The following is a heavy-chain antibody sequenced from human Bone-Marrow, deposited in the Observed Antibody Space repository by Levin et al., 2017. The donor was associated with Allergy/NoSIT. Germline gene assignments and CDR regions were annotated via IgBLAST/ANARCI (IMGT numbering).Heavy chain of an antibody. Sequence: SETLSLTCAVSGYSISSDYYWGWIRQPPGKGLEWIGNINESGSTKYNPSLKSRVTISVDTSKNQFSLQLNSVTAEDTAVYFCAREYDMDVWGKGTTVTVSS. CDR2: INESGST. V-gene: IGHV4-38-2*02. CDR1: GYSISSDYY. CDR3: AREYDMDV. D-gene: IGHD2-8*01. J-gene: IGHJ6*03.